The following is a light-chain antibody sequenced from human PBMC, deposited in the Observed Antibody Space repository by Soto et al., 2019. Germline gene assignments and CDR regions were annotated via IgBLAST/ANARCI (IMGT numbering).Light chain of an antibody. Sequence: IVLTQSPGTLSLAPFDIACPSGMASQSVSSNYLAWFQQKPGQAPRLLIYDASNRATGIPARFSGSGSGTDFTLTISSLEPEDFAVYYCQQRSNWPVTFGQGTRLEIK. CDR2: DAS. V-gene: IGKV3D-20*02. CDR1: QSVSSNY. J-gene: IGKJ5*01. CDR3: QQRSNWPVT.